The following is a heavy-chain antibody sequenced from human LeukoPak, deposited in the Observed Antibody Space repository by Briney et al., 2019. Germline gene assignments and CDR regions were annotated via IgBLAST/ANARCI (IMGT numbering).Heavy chain of an antibody. D-gene: IGHD1-26*01. CDR3: AKEIGRSYYSIDN. CDR2: ISGRDGST. J-gene: IGHJ4*02. Sequence: GGSLRLSCAVSGFTFSSYAMTWVRQAPGKGLEWVSGISGRDGSTYYADSVTGRFTISRDNSKNTLCLQMNSLRAEDTAEYYCAKEIGRSYYSIDNWGQGTLVTVSS. V-gene: IGHV3-23*01. CDR1: GFTFSSYA.